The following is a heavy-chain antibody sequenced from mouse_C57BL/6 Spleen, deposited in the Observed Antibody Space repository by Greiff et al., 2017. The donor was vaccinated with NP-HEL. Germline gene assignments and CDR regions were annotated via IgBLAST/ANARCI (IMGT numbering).Heavy chain of an antibody. CDR2: INPNNGGT. CDR3: ERRIYYYGSRIFDY. CDR1: GYTFTDYN. V-gene: IGHV1-18*01. Sequence: VHVKQSGPELVKPGASVKIPCKASGYTFTDYNMDWVKQSHGKSLEWIGDINPNNGGTIYNQKFKGKATLTVDKSSSTAYMELRSLTSEDTAVYYCERRIYYYGSRIFDYWGQGTTLTVSS. J-gene: IGHJ2*01. D-gene: IGHD1-1*01.